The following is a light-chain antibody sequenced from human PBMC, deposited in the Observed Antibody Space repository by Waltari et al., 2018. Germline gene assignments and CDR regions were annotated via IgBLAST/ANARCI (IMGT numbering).Light chain of an antibody. CDR3: QQGSVWCPVT. V-gene: IGKV3-11*01. Sequence: EIVLTQSPATLSLSPGERATLSCRASQSVSTHLAWYQQRPGQAPRLLIVDASNRATGIRARFSGSGSVTDFTLTISSLEPEDFVVYYCQQGSVWCPVTFGQGTRLEIK. CDR2: DAS. J-gene: IGKJ5*01. CDR1: QSVSTH.